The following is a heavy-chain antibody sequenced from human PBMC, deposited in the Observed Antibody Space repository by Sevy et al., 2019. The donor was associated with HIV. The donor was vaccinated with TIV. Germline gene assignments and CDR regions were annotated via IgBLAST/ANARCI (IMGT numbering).Heavy chain of an antibody. CDR2: IYYSRST. Sequence: SETLSLTCTVSGGSVSSYFWSWIRQPPGKGLEWIGYIYYSRSTDYNPSLKSRVTISLDTSKNQFSLKLGSVTAADTAVYYCARESPYIAAAGKYYYYNGMDVWGQGTTVTVSS. J-gene: IGHJ6*02. CDR3: ARESPYIAAAGKYYYYNGMDV. V-gene: IGHV4-59*02. D-gene: IGHD6-13*01. CDR1: GGSVSSYF.